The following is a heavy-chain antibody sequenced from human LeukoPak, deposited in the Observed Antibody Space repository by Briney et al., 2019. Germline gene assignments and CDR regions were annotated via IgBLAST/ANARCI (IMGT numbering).Heavy chain of an antibody. V-gene: IGHV3-49*04. CDR2: IRRKAHGGTT. D-gene: IGHD3-22*01. CDR3: TRVTYYYDNSGYFHFDS. CDR1: GFTFGDYA. Sequence: PGGSLRLSCTTSGFTFGDYAMSWVRQAPGKGLEWVSFIRRKAHGGTTEYAASVKGRFSSSRDDSKSIASLQMNSLKTEDTAVYFCTRVTYYYDNSGYFHFDSWGQGSLVTVSS. J-gene: IGHJ4*02.